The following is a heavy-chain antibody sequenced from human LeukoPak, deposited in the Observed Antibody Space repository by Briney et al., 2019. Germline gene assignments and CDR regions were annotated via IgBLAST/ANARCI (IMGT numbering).Heavy chain of an antibody. CDR1: GYSFTSYW. J-gene: IGHJ4*02. D-gene: IGHD3-9*01. CDR3: ARHGTYYDILTGYSSTYYFDY. CDR2: IYPGDSDT. V-gene: IGHV5-51*01. Sequence: GESLKISCKGSGYSFTSYWIGWVRQMPGKGLGWMGIIYPGDSDTRYSPSFQGQVTISADKSISTAYLQWSSLKASDTAMYYCARHGTYYDILTGYSSTYYFDYWGQGTLVTVSS.